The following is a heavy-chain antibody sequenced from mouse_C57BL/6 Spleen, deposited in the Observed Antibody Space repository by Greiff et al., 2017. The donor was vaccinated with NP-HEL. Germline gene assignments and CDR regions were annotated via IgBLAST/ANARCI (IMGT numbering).Heavy chain of an antibody. CDR2: IYPGSGNT. V-gene: IGHV1-66*01. CDR1: GYSFTSYY. J-gene: IGHJ3*01. CDR3: ARDGYSPFAY. Sequence: QVQLQQSGPELVKPGASVKISCKASGYSFTSYYIHWVKQRPGQGLEWIGWIYPGSGNTKYNEKFKGKATLTADTSSSTAYMQLSSLTSEDSAVYYCARDGYSPFAYWGQGTLVTVSA. D-gene: IGHD2-3*01.